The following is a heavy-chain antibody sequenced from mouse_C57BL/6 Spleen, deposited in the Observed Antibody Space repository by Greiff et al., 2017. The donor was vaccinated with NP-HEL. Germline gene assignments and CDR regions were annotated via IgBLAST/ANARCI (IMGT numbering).Heavy chain of an antibody. J-gene: IGHJ4*01. CDR1: GYTFTSYW. D-gene: IGHD2-3*01. V-gene: IGHV1-64*01. CDR2: IHPNCGST. CDR3: ARAIYDGYYDYAMDY. Sequence: QVQLQQPGAELVKPGASVKLSCKASGYTFTSYWMHWVKQRPGQGLEWIGMIHPNCGSTNYNEKFKSKATLTVDKSSSTAYMQLSSLTSEDSAVYYCARAIYDGYYDYAMDYWGQGTSVTVSS.